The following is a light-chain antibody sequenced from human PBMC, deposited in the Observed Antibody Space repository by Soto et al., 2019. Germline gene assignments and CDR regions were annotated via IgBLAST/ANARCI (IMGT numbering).Light chain of an antibody. J-gene: IGKJ1*01. Sequence: DIPMTQSPSTLSASAGDRVTITCRASQNIDMYLAWYQQKPGQAPRPLLYRASSLQSGATSRLSGSGSGTEFTLTISSLQPDDFATYYCQQSITYPWTFGQGTKVDIK. V-gene: IGKV1-5*03. CDR1: QNIDMY. CDR2: RAS. CDR3: QQSITYPWT.